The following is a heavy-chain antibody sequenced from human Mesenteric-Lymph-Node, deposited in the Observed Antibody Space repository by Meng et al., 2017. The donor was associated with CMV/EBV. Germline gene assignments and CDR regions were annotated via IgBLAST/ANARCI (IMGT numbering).Heavy chain of an antibody. D-gene: IGHD6-13*01. CDR1: GYTVTSYA. V-gene: IGHV7-4-1*02. J-gene: IGHJ4*02. CDR3: ARASIAAAGTDGFDY. CDR2: INTNTGNP. Sequence: SGYTVTSYAMNWVRQAPGQGLEWMGWINTNTGNPTYAQGFTGRFVFSLDTSVSTAYLQISSLKAEDTAVYYCARASIAAAGTDGFDYWGQGTLVTVSS.